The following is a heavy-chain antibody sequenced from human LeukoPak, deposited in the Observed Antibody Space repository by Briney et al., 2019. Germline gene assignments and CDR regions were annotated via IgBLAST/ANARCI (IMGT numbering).Heavy chain of an antibody. CDR1: GYTFTAYY. CDR3: ARVHYDFWSGYYTSEYFQH. Sequence: ASVKVSCKASGYTFTAYYMHWVRQAPGQGLEWMGRINPNSGGTNYAQKFQGSVTMTRDTSISTAYMELSRLRSDDTAVYYCARVHYDFWSGYYTSEYFQHWGQGTLVTVSS. V-gene: IGHV1-2*06. CDR2: INPNSGGT. D-gene: IGHD3-3*01. J-gene: IGHJ1*01.